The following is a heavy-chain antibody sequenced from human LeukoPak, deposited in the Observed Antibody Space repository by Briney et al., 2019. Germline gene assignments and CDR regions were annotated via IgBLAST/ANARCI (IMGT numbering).Heavy chain of an antibody. J-gene: IGHJ5*02. CDR3: ARALYSSSWYSYYNWFDP. CDR2: FYYSGST. D-gene: IGHD6-13*01. Sequence: PSETLSLTCTVSGGSITSTSDYWGWIRQPPGKGLEWIGTFYYSGSTYYNPSLKSRVTISLGRSKNQFSLMLSSVTAADTAVYYCARALYSSSWYSYYNWFDPWGQGTLVTVSS. CDR1: GGSITSTSDY. V-gene: IGHV4-39*01.